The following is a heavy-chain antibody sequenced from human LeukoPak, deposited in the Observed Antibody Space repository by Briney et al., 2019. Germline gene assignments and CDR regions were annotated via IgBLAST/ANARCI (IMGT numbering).Heavy chain of an antibody. V-gene: IGHV3-30*18. Sequence: GRSLRLSCAASGFTFSSYGMHWVRQAPGKGLEWVAVISYDGSNKYYADSVKGRFTISRDNSKNTLYLQMNSLRAGDTAVYYCAKAEAVAGRLPDYWGQGTLVTVSS. CDR2: ISYDGSNK. J-gene: IGHJ4*02. D-gene: IGHD6-19*01. CDR3: AKAEAVAGRLPDY. CDR1: GFTFSSYG.